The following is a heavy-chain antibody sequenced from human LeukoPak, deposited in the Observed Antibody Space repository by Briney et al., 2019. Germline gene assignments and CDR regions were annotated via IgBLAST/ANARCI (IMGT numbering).Heavy chain of an antibody. CDR2: INSDGSST. Sequence: GGSLRLSCAGSGFTFDDYGMSWVRQAPGKGLVWVSRINSDGSSTSYADSVKGRFTISRDNAKNTLYLQMNSLRAEDTAVYYCARDRGLTHSAFDIWGQGTMVTVSS. CDR1: GFTFDDYG. D-gene: IGHD3-9*01. CDR3: ARDRGLTHSAFDI. V-gene: IGHV3-74*01. J-gene: IGHJ3*02.